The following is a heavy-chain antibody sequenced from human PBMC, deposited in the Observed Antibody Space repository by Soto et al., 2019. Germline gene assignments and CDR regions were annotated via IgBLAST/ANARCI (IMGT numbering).Heavy chain of an antibody. CDR1: GFTFSSYG. CDR2: IWYDGSNK. Sequence: QVQLVESGGGVVQPGRSLRLSYVVSGFTFSSYGMHWVRQAPGKGLEWVAVIWYDGSNKYYADSVKGRFTISRDNSKNTLYLQMNSLRAEDTAVYYCARDPNDYGDSRGAFDIWGQGTMVTVSS. J-gene: IGHJ3*02. CDR3: ARDPNDYGDSRGAFDI. D-gene: IGHD4-17*01. V-gene: IGHV3-33*01.